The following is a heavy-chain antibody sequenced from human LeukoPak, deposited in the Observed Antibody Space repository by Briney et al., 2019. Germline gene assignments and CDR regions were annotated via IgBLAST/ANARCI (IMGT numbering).Heavy chain of an antibody. J-gene: IGHJ3*02. Sequence: SETLSLTCAVYGGSFSGYYWSWIRQPPGKGLEWIGEINHSGSTNYNPSLKSRVTMSVDTSKNQFSLKLSSVTAADTAVYYCARHWDIVVVPAAYAFDIWGQGTMVTVSS. CDR3: ARHWDIVVVPAAYAFDI. D-gene: IGHD2-2*01. V-gene: IGHV4-34*01. CDR2: INHSGST. CDR1: GGSFSGYY.